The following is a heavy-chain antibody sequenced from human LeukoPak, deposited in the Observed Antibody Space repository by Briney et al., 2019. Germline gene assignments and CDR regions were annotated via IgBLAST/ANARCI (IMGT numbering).Heavy chain of an antibody. J-gene: IGHJ3*01. CDR3: VAWGNSGNS. V-gene: IGHV3-7*01. Sequence: GGSLRLSCAASGFTFSGHWMSWVRQAPANGLEWVAHMNGDGSQIYYMDFVKGRFTISRDNAKNSLYLQMNGLRAEDTVVYYCVAWGNSGNSWGQGTMVIVSS. CDR2: MNGDGSQI. CDR1: GFTFSGHW. D-gene: IGHD1-26*01.